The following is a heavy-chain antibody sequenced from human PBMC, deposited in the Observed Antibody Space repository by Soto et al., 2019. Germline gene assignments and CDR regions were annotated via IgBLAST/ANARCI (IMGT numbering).Heavy chain of an antibody. J-gene: IGHJ5*02. D-gene: IGHD3-10*01. CDR1: GFTFSSYA. CDR2: INPSGGST. Sequence: QVQLVESGGGVVQPGRSLRLSCAASGFTFSSYAMHWVRQAPGQGLEWMGIINPSGGSTSYAQKFQGRVTMTRDTSTSTVYMELSSLRSEDTAVYYCAREGSGSWFDPWGQGTLVTVSS. CDR3: AREGSGSWFDP. V-gene: IGHV1-46*01.